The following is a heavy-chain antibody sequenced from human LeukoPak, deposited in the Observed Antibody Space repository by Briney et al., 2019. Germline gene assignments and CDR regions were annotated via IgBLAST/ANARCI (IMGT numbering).Heavy chain of an antibody. V-gene: IGHV3-23*01. CDR2: ISGSGGST. CDR1: GFTFSSYA. CDR3: ANGGSSTSSIDY. Sequence: GGSLRLSCAASGFTFSSYAMSWVRQAPGKGLEWVSAISGSGGSTYYADSVKGRFTISRDNSKNTLYLQMHSLRAEDTAVYYCANGGSSTSSIDYWGQGTLVTVSS. D-gene: IGHD2-2*01. J-gene: IGHJ4*02.